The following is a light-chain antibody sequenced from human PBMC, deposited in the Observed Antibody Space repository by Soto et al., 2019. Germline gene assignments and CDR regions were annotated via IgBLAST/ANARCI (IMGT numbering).Light chain of an antibody. CDR2: DVN. J-gene: IGLJ2*01. CDR3: CSFTGTNTVV. Sequence: QSALTQPRSVSGSPGQSVTISCTGASSDVGGYNYVSWYQQRPGNAPKVMIYDVNKRPSGVADRFSGSKSGNTASLTISGLQAEDEADHYCCSFTGTNTVVFGGGTKLTVL. CDR1: SSDVGGYNY. V-gene: IGLV2-11*01.